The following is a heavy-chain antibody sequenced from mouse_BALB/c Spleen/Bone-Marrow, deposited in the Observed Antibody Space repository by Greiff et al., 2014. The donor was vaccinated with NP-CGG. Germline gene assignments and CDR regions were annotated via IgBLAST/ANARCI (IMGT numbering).Heavy chain of an antibody. CDR2: IYPGDGDT. Sequence: QVQLQQPGPELVKPGASVKISCTGSGYAFSSSWMNWVKQRPGQGLEWIGRIYPGDGDTNSNGRFKGKATLTADRSSNTAYMQHSILTSVNSAVYYCARSAYYGSSYGAMDYWGQGTSVTVSS. J-gene: IGHJ4*01. D-gene: IGHD1-1*01. CDR3: ARSAYYGSSYGAMDY. V-gene: IGHV1-82*01. CDR1: GYAFSSSW.